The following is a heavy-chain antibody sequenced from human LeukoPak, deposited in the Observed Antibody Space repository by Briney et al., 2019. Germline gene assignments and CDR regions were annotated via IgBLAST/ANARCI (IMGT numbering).Heavy chain of an antibody. Sequence: GGSLRLSCAASGFTVSSNYMSWVRQAPGKGLEWVSSISSSSSYIYYADSVKGRFTISRDNAKNSLYLQMNSLRAEDTAVYYCARAAGQLDDYWGQGTLVTVSS. V-gene: IGHV3-21*01. J-gene: IGHJ4*02. CDR1: GFTVSSNY. CDR2: ISSSSSYI. CDR3: ARAAGQLDDY. D-gene: IGHD6-13*01.